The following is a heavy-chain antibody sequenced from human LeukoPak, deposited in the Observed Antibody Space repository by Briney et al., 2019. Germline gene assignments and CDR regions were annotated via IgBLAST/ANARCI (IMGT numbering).Heavy chain of an antibody. J-gene: IGHJ5*02. D-gene: IGHD3-3*01. Sequence: ASVKVSFKGSGYTFSAYYMYWVRQAPGQGVEGMGIINPSGGSTSYAQKFQGRVTMTRDTSTSTVYMELSSLRSEDTAVYYCARGGDYDFWSGYYNLNWFDHWGQGTLVTVSS. CDR3: ARGGDYDFWSGYYNLNWFDH. CDR2: INPSGGST. CDR1: GYTFSAYY. V-gene: IGHV1-46*01.